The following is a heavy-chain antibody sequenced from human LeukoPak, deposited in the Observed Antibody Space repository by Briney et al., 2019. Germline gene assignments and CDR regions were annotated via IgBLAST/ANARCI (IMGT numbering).Heavy chain of an antibody. J-gene: IGHJ5*02. D-gene: IGHD2-2*01. CDR3: ARIVVVPAAMSSGYNWFDP. CDR1: GGSISSYY. Sequence: SETLSLTCTVSGGSISSYYWSWIRQPPGKGLEWIGYIYYSGNTNYNPSLKSRVTISVDTSKNQFSLKLSSVTAADTAVYYCARIVVVPAAMSSGYNWFDPWGQGTLVTVSS. V-gene: IGHV4-59*08. CDR2: IYYSGNT.